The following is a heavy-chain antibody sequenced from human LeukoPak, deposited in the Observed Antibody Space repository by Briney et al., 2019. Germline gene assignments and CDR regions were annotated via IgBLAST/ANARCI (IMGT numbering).Heavy chain of an antibody. V-gene: IGHV6-1*01. Sequence: SQTLSLTCAISGDSVSSISVAWNWIRQSPSRGLEWLGRTYYRSKWYYEYAVSVKSRINISPDTSKNQFSLQLASVTPEDTAVYYCSLARSEYHYGMDVWGQGTTVTVSS. CDR2: TYYRSKWYY. CDR3: SLARSEYHYGMDV. J-gene: IGHJ6*02. CDR1: GDSVSSISVA.